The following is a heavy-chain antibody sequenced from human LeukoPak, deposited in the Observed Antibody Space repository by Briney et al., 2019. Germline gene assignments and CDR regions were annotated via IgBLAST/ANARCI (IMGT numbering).Heavy chain of an antibody. CDR2: IYYSGST. V-gene: IGHV4-59*01. J-gene: IGHJ4*02. Sequence: SETLSLTCTVSGGSISSNYWNWIRQPPGKGLEWIGYIYYSGSTNYNPSLKSRVPISVDTSKNQFSLRLSSVTAADTAVYYCASGSAVAAAGDYWGQGTLVTVSS. D-gene: IGHD6-13*01. CDR1: GGSISSNY. CDR3: ASGSAVAAAGDY.